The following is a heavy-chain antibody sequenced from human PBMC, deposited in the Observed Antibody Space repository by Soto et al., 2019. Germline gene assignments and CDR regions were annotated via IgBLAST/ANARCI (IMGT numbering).Heavy chain of an antibody. V-gene: IGHV4-4*07. Sequence: QVRLQESGPRLVRPSETLSLTCTVSGGSINNYYWNWIRQPAGRGLEWLGRFHPVAESQYNASLRSRISMSSDASKNQVSLNLNSVTAADTALYYCASLGPTIDYWGPGIRVTVSP. J-gene: IGHJ4*02. D-gene: IGHD1-26*01. CDR1: GGSINNYY. CDR2: FHPVAES. CDR3: ASLGPTIDY.